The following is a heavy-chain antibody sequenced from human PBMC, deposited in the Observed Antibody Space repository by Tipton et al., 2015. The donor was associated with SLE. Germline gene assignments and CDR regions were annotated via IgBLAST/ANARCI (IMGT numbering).Heavy chain of an antibody. CDR3: ARDLGSSWYFVY. CDR1: GFTFSSYA. V-gene: IGHV3-23*01. D-gene: IGHD6-13*01. Sequence: SLRLSCAASGFTFSSYAMSWVRQAPGKGLEWVSAISGSAGSTYYADSVKGRFTISRDNSKNTLYLQMNSLRAEDTAVYYCARDLGSSWYFVYWGQGTLVTVSS. J-gene: IGHJ4*02. CDR2: ISGSAGST.